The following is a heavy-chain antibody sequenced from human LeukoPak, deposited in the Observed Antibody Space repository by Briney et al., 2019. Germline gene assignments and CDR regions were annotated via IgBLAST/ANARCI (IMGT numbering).Heavy chain of an antibody. CDR1: GFTFSSYA. V-gene: IGHV3-23*01. CDR2: ISGSGGST. J-gene: IGHJ4*02. CDR3: AKSPGGPIIAAAGTWDY. D-gene: IGHD6-13*01. Sequence: HPGGSLRLSCAASGFTFSSYAMSWVRQAPGKGLEWVSAISGSGGSTYYADSVKGRFTISRDNSKNTLYLQMNSLRAEDTAVYYCAKSPGGPIIAAAGTWDYWGQGTLVTVSS.